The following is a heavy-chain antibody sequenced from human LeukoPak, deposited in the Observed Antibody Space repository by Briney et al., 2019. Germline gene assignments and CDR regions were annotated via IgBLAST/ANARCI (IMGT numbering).Heavy chain of an antibody. D-gene: IGHD2-15*01. CDR1: GFTFSSYE. Sequence: GGSLRLSCAASGFTFSSYEMNWVRQAPGKGLEWVSYISSSSSSLYYADSVKGRFTISRDNAKNSLYLQMNSLSVEDTAVYHCGVSGGSSPGYWGQGTPVTVSS. CDR3: GVSGGSSPGY. J-gene: IGHJ4*02. V-gene: IGHV3-48*03. CDR2: ISSSSSSL.